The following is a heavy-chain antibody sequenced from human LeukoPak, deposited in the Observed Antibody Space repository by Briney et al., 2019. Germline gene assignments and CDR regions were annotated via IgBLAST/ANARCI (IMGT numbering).Heavy chain of an antibody. V-gene: IGHV3-21*01. CDR3: AKMEEFISITIFGVVMGPNDY. CDR2: ISSSSSYI. CDR1: GFTFSSYS. D-gene: IGHD3-3*01. Sequence: GGSLRLSCAASGFTFSSYSMNWVRQAPGKGLEWVSSISSSSSYIYYADSVKGRFTISRDNAKNSLYPQMNSLRAEDTAVYYCAKMEEFISITIFGVVMGPNDYWGQGTLVTVSS. J-gene: IGHJ4*02.